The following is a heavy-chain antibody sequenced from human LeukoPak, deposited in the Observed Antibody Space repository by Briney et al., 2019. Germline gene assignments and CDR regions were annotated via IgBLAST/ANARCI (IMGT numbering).Heavy chain of an antibody. CDR2: ISYDGSNK. D-gene: IGHD5-12*01. V-gene: IGHV3-30*01. J-gene: IGHJ4*02. CDR1: GFTFSSYA. Sequence: TGGSLRLSCAASGFTFSSYAMHWVRQAPGKGLEWVAVISYDGSNKYYADPVKGRFTISRDNSKNTLYLQMNSLRAEDTAVYYCARGYGGYSGYDYLDYWGQGTLVTVSS. CDR3: ARGYGGYSGYDYLDY.